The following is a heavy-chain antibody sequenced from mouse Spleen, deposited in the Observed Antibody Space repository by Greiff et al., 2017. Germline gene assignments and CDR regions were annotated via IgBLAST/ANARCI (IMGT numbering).Heavy chain of an antibody. J-gene: IGHJ4*01. CDR1: GFSLTSYG. V-gene: IGHV2-5*01. D-gene: IGHD1-1*01. CDR3: AKANYYYGSSYNYAMDY. Sequence: QVQLKESGPGLVQPSQSLSITCTVSGFSLTSYGVHWVRQSPGKGLEWLGVIWRGGSTDYNAAFMSRLSITKDNSKSQVFFKMNSLQADDTAIYYCAKANYYYGSSYNYAMDYWGQGTSVTVSS. CDR2: IWRGGST.